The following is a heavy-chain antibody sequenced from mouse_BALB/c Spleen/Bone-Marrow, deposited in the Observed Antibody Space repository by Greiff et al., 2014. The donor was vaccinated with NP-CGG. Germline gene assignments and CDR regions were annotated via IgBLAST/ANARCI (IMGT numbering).Heavy chain of an antibody. D-gene: IGHD1-1*01. V-gene: IGHV5-9-3*01. CDR2: ISSGGSYT. Sequence: EVNLVDSGGGLVKPGGSLKLSCAASGFTFSSYAMSWVRQTPEKRLEWVATISSGGSYTYYADSVKGRFTISRDTAKNTLYLQMSSLRSEDTAMYYCARQDYYGSSPHWYFDVWGAGTTVTVSS. CDR3: ARQDYYGSSPHWYFDV. J-gene: IGHJ1*01. CDR1: GFTFSSYA.